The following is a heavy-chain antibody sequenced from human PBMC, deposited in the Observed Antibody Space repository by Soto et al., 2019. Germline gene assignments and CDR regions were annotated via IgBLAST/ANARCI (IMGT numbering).Heavy chain of an antibody. J-gene: IGHJ5*02. D-gene: IGHD2-2*01. Sequence: ASVKVSCKASGYTFTSYDINWVRQATGQGLEWMGWMNPNSGNTGYAQKFQGRVTMTRNTSISTAYMELSSLRSEDTAVYYCARRSDCFSTSCYSLDWFDPWGQGTLVTVFS. CDR1: GYTFTSYD. CDR3: ARRSDCFSTSCYSLDWFDP. V-gene: IGHV1-8*01. CDR2: MNPNSGNT.